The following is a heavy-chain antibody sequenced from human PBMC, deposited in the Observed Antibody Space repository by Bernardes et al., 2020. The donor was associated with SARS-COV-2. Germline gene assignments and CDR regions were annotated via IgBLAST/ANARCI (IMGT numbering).Heavy chain of an antibody. CDR2: TYYRSKWYI. Sequence: QNRSLTGTISWDTVSSSSSSWPLLRQSPSRGLAWLGGTYYRSKWYIDYAVSVKSRITINPDTSKNQVSLQLKSVTPEETAVYFCARATIAVVPGPLGLGPWGYKYNGMEVWGPGTTVTVSS. D-gene: IGHD2-2*01. CDR1: WDTVSSSSSS. J-gene: IGHJ6*02. V-gene: IGHV6-1*01. CDR3: ARATIAVVPGPLGLGPWGYKYNGMEV.